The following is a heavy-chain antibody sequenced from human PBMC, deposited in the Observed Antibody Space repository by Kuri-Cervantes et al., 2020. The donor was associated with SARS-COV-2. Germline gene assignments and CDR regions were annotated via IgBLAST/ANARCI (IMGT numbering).Heavy chain of an antibody. CDR2: IYHSGST. D-gene: IGHD6-13*01. CDR1: GYSISSGYY. V-gene: IGHV4-38-2*02. Sequence: SETLSLTCTVSGYSISSGYYWGWIRQPPGKGLEWIGSIYHSGSTYYNPSLKSRVTISVDTSKNQFSLKLSSVTAADTAVYYCARARGSSSRISSNYYYYGMDVWGQGTTVTVSS. J-gene: IGHJ6*02. CDR3: ARARGSSSRISSNYYYYGMDV.